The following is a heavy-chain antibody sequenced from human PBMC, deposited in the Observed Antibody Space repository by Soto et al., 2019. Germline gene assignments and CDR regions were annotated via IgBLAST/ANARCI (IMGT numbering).Heavy chain of an antibody. CDR3: ARVRDPIGAYFDY. CDR1: GGSISSSSYY. Sequence: PSETLSLTCTVSGGSISSSSYYWGWIRQPPGKGLEWIGSIYYSGSTYYNPSLKSRVTISVDTSKNQFSLKLSSVTAADTAVYYCARVRDPIGAYFDYWGQGTLVTVSS. CDR2: IYYSGST. V-gene: IGHV4-39*01. D-gene: IGHD3-10*01. J-gene: IGHJ4*02.